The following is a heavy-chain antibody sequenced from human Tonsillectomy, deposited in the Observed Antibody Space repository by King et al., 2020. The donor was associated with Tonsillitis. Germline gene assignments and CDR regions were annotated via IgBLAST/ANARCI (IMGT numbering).Heavy chain of an antibody. J-gene: IGHJ5*02. D-gene: IGHD3-10*01. Sequence: EVQLVQSGGGVVQPGGSLRLSCAASGFTFDDYAMHWVRQAPGKGLEWVSLISGDGGSTYYADSMKGRFTISRDNSKNSLFLQMNSLRTEDTALYYCAIERSRVLLWSSLRTWGQGTLVTVSS. V-gene: IGHV3-43*02. CDR3: AIERSRVLLWSSLRT. CDR1: GFTFDDYA. CDR2: ISGDGGST.